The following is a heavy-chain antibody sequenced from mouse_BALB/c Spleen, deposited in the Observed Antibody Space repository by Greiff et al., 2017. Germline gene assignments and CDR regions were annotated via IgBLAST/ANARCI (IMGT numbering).Heavy chain of an antibody. V-gene: IGHV1S137*01. Sequence: VQLQQSGAELVRPGVSVKISCKGSGYTFTDYAMHWVKQSHAKSLEWIGVISTYYGDASYNQKFKGKATMTVDKSSSTAYMELARLTSEDSAIYYCARPGYGNYSAWFAYWAKGLWSLSLQ. CDR3: ARPGYGNYSAWFAY. CDR1: GYTFTDYA. D-gene: IGHD2-1*01. J-gene: IGHJ3*01. CDR2: ISTYYGDA.